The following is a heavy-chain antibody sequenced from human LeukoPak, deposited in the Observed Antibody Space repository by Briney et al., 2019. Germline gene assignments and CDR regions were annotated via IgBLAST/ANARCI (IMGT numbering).Heavy chain of an antibody. CDR1: GFTFSSYE. Sequence: PGGSLRLSCAASGFTFSSYEMNWVRQAPGKGLEWVSYITSSGSIIYYADSVKGRFTISRDNAKNSLYLQMNSLRAEDTAVYYCARWAGAILTDYWGQGTLVTVSS. J-gene: IGHJ4*02. D-gene: IGHD1-26*01. CDR3: ARWAGAILTDY. CDR2: ITSSGSII. V-gene: IGHV3-48*03.